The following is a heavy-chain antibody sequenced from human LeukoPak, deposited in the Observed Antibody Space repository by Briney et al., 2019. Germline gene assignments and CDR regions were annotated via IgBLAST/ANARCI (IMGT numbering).Heavy chain of an antibody. Sequence: ASVKVSCKASGYTFTSYGISWVRQAPGQGLEWMGWISAYNGNTNYAQKLQGRVTMTTDTFTSTAYMELRSLRSDDTAVYYCARDRCSSTSCPNWFDPWGQGTLVTVSS. V-gene: IGHV1-18*01. CDR3: ARDRCSSTSCPNWFDP. CDR2: ISAYNGNT. J-gene: IGHJ5*02. CDR1: GYTFTSYG. D-gene: IGHD2-2*01.